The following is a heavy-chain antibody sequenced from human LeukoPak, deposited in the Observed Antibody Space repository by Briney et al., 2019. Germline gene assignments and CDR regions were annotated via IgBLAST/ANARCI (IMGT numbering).Heavy chain of an antibody. Sequence: PGGSLRLSCAASGYTFSSYWMHWARQAPGKGLVWVPRIDTDGSITSYADSVKGRFTISRDNAKNTLYLQMNSLKTEDTAVYYCTTDLGSSWTMGFDYWGQGTLVTVSS. D-gene: IGHD6-13*01. CDR1: GYTFSSYW. CDR3: TTDLGSSWTMGFDY. CDR2: IDTDGSIT. V-gene: IGHV3-74*01. J-gene: IGHJ4*02.